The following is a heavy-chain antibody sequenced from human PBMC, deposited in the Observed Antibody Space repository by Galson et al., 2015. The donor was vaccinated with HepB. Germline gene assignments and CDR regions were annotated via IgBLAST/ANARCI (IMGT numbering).Heavy chain of an antibody. CDR1: GLAFSDYS. V-gene: IGHV3-11*01. D-gene: IGHD2-8*01. J-gene: IGHJ4*02. Sequence: SLRLSCAASGLAFSDYSMSWIRQAPGKGLDWVSYIGSSGSTIYYADSVKGRFIISRDNAQNSLYLQMNSLRAEDTAVYYCANTNGGSFYYWGQGTLVTVSS. CDR2: IGSSGSTI. CDR3: ANTNGGSFYY.